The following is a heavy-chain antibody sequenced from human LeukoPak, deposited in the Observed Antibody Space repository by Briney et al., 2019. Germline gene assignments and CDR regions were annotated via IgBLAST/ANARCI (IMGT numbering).Heavy chain of an antibody. Sequence: SETLSLTCAVYGGSFSGYYWSWIRQPPGKGLEWIGEINHSGSTNYNPSLKSRVTISVDTSKNQFSLKLSSVTAADTAVYYCARDNYYGSGSYYKGGPDWFDPWGQGTLVTVSS. J-gene: IGHJ5*02. V-gene: IGHV4-34*01. CDR3: ARDNYYGSGSYYKGGPDWFDP. D-gene: IGHD3-10*01. CDR2: INHSGST. CDR1: GGSFSGYY.